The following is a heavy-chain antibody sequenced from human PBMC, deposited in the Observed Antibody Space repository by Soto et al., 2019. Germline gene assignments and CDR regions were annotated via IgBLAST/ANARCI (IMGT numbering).Heavy chain of an antibody. J-gene: IGHJ4*02. V-gene: IGHV1-18*04. CDR3: ARGDCGGDCYSPTHDY. CDR2: ISAYNGNT. CDR1: GYTFTSYG. Sequence: GASVKVSCKASGYTFTSYGISWVREAPGQGLELMGWISAYNGNTNYAQKLQGRVTMTTDTSTSTAYMELRSLRSDDTAVYYCARGDCGGDCYSPTHDYWGQGTLVTVYS. D-gene: IGHD2-21*02.